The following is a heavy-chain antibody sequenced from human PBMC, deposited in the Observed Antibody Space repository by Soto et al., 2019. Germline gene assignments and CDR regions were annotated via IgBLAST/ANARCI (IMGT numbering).Heavy chain of an antibody. V-gene: IGHV3-43*01. D-gene: IGHD6-19*01. CDR1: GFTFDDYT. Sequence: GVSLRLSCAASGFTFDDYTMHWVRQAPGKGLEWVSLISWDGGSTYYADSVKGRFTISRDNSKNSLYLQMNSLRTEDTALYYCAKDIVRLGYYYYGMDVWGQGTTVTVSS. J-gene: IGHJ6*02. CDR2: ISWDGGST. CDR3: AKDIVRLGYYYYGMDV.